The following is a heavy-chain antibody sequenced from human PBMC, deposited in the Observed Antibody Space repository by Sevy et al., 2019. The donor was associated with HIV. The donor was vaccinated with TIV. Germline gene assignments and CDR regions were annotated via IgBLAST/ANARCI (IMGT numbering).Heavy chain of an antibody. D-gene: IGHD3-10*01. CDR2: ISPYNGNT. CDR1: GYTFGTYS. J-gene: IGHJ6*03. Sequence: ASVKVSCKASGYTFGTYSINWVRQGPGQGLEWMGWISPYNGNTKYEQKVQDRVTLTTDTSTSTAYLELRSLSSDDTAVYYCARGGRGSGHAKFYYYMDVWGKGTTVTVSS. CDR3: ARGGRGSGHAKFYYYMDV. V-gene: IGHV1-18*01.